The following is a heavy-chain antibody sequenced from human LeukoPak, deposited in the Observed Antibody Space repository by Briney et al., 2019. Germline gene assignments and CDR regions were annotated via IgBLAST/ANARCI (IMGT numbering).Heavy chain of an antibody. J-gene: IGHJ4*02. CDR1: GGSFSGYY. CDR2: INHSGST. Sequence: SETLSLTCAVYGGSFSGYYWSWIRQPPGKGLEWLGEINHSGSTNYNPSLKSRVTISVDTSKNQFSLRLSSVTAADTAVYYCARRSLSSSPPPVVGRAFDYWGQGTLVTVSS. V-gene: IGHV4-34*01. CDR3: ARRSLSSSPPPVVGRAFDY. D-gene: IGHD6-6*01.